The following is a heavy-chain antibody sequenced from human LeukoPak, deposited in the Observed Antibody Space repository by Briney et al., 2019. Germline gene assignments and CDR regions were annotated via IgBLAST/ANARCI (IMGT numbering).Heavy chain of an antibody. CDR1: GGSISGGGYY. CDR3: TTVVPAALYFDY. V-gene: IGHV4-31*03. D-gene: IGHD2-2*01. J-gene: IGHJ4*02. CDR2: IYYSGST. Sequence: SQTLSLTCTVSGGSISGGGYYWSWIRQHPGKGLEWVGYIYYSGSTYYNPSLKSRVTISVDTSKNQFSLKLSSVTAADTAVYYCTTVVPAALYFDYWGQGSLVTVSS.